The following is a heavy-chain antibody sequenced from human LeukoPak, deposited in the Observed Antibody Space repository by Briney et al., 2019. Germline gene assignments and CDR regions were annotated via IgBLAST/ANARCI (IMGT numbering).Heavy chain of an antibody. Sequence: GESLKISCKGSGYSFTNYWIGWVRQMPGKGLEWMGIIYPGDSDTRYSPSFQGQVTISADKSISTAYLQWSSLKASDTAMYYCARIMSSGWYSVTLFDYWGQGTLVTVSS. CDR3: ARIMSSGWYSVTLFDY. V-gene: IGHV5-51*01. D-gene: IGHD6-19*01. CDR1: GYSFTNYW. CDR2: IYPGDSDT. J-gene: IGHJ4*02.